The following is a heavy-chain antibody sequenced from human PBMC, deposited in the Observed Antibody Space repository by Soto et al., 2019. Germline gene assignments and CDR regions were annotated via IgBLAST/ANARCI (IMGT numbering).Heavy chain of an antibody. CDR1: GGAFRSYF. V-gene: IGHV4-59*01. CDR2: IHSSGRS. J-gene: IGHJ5*02. CDR3: ARDDPFDP. Sequence: QVRLRESGPQVVKPSATLSLNCNVSGGAFRSYFWSWIRQSPGKGLEWIGNIHSSGRSNYNPSFKSRVSMSIDPSKSQFSVRLTSVTAADTAVYYCARDDPFDPWGQGILVTVSS.